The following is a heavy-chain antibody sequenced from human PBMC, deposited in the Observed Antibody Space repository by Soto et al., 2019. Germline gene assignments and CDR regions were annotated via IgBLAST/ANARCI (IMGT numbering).Heavy chain of an antibody. J-gene: IGHJ4*02. Sequence: GSLRLSCEATGFTFNTYAMHWVRQAPGKGLEWVAVIWHDGSKMYYANSVKGRFTISRDNSKDTLYLQMDSLEVEDTAVYYCTRDCCADPFDKWGQGTLVTVSS. CDR3: TRDCCADPFDK. CDR1: GFTFNTYA. V-gene: IGHV3-33*01. CDR2: IWHDGSKM. D-gene: IGHD2-15*01.